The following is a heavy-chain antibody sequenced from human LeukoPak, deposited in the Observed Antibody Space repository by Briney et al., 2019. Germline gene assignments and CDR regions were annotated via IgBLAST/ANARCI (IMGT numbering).Heavy chain of an antibody. CDR3: AREAGYAWFDP. Sequence: GGSPRLSCAASGFTFSSYWMSWVRQAPGKGLEWVANIKQDGSEKYYVDSVKGRFTISRDNAKNSLYLQMNSLRAEDTAVYYCAREAGYAWFDPWGQGTLVTVSS. CDR2: IKQDGSEK. CDR1: GFTFSSYW. J-gene: IGHJ5*02. V-gene: IGHV3-7*01. D-gene: IGHD5-12*01.